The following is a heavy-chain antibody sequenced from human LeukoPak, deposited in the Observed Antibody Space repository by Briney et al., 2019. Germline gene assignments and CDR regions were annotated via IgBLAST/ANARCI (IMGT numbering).Heavy chain of an antibody. V-gene: IGHV3-30-3*01. J-gene: IGHJ4*02. Sequence: PGGSLRLSCAASGFTFSSYAMHWVRQAPGKGLEWVAVISYDGSNKYYADSVKGRFTISRDNSKNTLYLQMNSLRAEDTAVYYCAREGYSSGWLDYWGQGTLDTVSS. CDR2: ISYDGSNK. CDR1: GFTFSSYA. CDR3: AREGYSSGWLDY. D-gene: IGHD6-19*01.